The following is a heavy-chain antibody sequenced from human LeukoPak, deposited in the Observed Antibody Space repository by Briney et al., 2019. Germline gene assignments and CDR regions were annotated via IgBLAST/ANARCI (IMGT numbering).Heavy chain of an antibody. V-gene: IGHV3-23*01. CDR1: GFTFNKFA. D-gene: IGHD2-8*01. CDR2: IGSSGATT. J-gene: IGHJ6*02. CDR3: AKVSVGPLSRPTHVALYYGMDV. Sequence: GGSLRLSCEASGFTFNKFAMSWVRQAPGKGPEWVAGIGSSGATTFYADSVKGRCSISRDNSETTVYLEMNGLRAEDTAIYYCAKVSVGPLSRPTHVALYYGMDVWGQGITVIVSS.